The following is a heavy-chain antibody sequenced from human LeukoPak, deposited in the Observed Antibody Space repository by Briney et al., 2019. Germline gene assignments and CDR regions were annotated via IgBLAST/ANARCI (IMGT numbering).Heavy chain of an antibody. J-gene: IGHJ4*02. Sequence: PGGSLRLSCAASGFTFSSYAMSWVRQAPGKGLEWVSAISGSGGSTYYADSVKGRFTISRDNSKNTLYLEMNSLRAEDTAIYYCAAEKGDSPDYWGQGTLVTVSS. V-gene: IGHV3-23*01. CDR2: ISGSGGST. CDR1: GFTFSSYA. D-gene: IGHD2-21*01. CDR3: AAEKGDSPDY.